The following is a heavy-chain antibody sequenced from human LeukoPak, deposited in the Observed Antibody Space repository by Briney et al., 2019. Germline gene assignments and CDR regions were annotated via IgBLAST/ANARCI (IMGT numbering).Heavy chain of an antibody. CDR2: MNTDGSRT. D-gene: IGHD2-8*02. V-gene: IGHV3-74*01. Sequence: PGGSLRLSCAASGFTFSSYWMHWVRQAPGKGLVWVSRMNTDGSRTDYADSVKGRFTISRDNAKNTLYLQINSLGAEDTAVYSCASDFTGRDDYWGQGTLVTVSS. J-gene: IGHJ4*02. CDR3: ASDFTGRDDY. CDR1: GFTFSSYW.